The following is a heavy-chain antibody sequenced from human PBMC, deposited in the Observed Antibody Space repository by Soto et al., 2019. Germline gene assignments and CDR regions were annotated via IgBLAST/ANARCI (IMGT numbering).Heavy chain of an antibody. D-gene: IGHD1-1*01. J-gene: IGHJ4*02. CDR1: GGSLNNYY. CDR3: ARGAHENEPRHFDY. Sequence: QVQLQESGPGLVKPSETLSLTCNVSGGSLNNYYWSWIRQPPGKGLEWIAYTYHSGTANYNPSLRSRTTISVDRSKNQFSLQVKSVTAADTAVYYCARGAHENEPRHFDYWGQGTLVTVSS. V-gene: IGHV4-59*01. CDR2: TYHSGTA.